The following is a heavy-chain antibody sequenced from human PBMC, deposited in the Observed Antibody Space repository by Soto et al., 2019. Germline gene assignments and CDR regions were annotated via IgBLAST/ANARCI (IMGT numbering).Heavy chain of an antibody. V-gene: IGHV3-23*01. D-gene: IGHD2-2*01. J-gene: IGHJ6*03. CDR2: ISGSDDST. CDR3: AKVIVVVPAVNNYYMDV. CDR1: EFTLADYA. Sequence: VQLLESGGGLVQPGGSLRLSCAASEFTLADYAMTWVRQAPGKGLEWVSAISGSDDSTYYADCVKGRFTISRDNSKTPLFLQMNSLRVEDTAVYYCAKVIVVVPAVNNYYMDVWGKGTTVTVSS.